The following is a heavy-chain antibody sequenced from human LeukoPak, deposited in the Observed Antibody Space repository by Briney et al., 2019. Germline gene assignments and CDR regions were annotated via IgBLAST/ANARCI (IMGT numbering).Heavy chain of an antibody. CDR3: ARHRSRMEWSLFDY. D-gene: IGHD3-3*01. J-gene: IGHJ4*02. CDR1: GGTFSSYA. CDR2: IIPIFGTA. Sequence: SVKVSCKASGGTFSSYAISWVRQAPGQGLEWMGGIIPIFGTANYAQKFQGRVTITTDESTSTAYMELSSLGSEDTAVYHCARHRSRMEWSLFDYWGQGTLVTVSS. V-gene: IGHV1-69*05.